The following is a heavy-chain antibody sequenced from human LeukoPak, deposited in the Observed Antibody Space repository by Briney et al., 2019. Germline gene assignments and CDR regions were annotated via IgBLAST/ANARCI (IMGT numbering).Heavy chain of an antibody. CDR2: TYYRSKWYN. V-gene: IGHV6-1*01. CDR3: IRGGTGYCSTTNCYFNS. CDR1: GDSVSTNGAA. J-gene: IGHJ4*02. Sequence: SQTLSLTCAISGDSVSTNGAAWNWIRRSPSRGLEWLGRTYYRSKWYNDYAVSVKSRITINPDTSKNQFSLLLNSVTPEDTAVYYCIRGGTGYCSTTNCYFNSWGQGTLVTVSS. D-gene: IGHD2-2*01.